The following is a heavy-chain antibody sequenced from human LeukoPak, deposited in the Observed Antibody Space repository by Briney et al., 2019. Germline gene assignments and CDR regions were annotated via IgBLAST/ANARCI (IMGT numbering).Heavy chain of an antibody. CDR1: GFTFSSYG. CDR3: AKAGFSGYGGGDYDY. CDR2: ISYDESNR. V-gene: IGHV3-30*18. D-gene: IGHD5-12*01. Sequence: GGSLRLSCAASGFTFSSYGMHWVRQAPGKGLEWVAVISYDESNRLYADSVKGRFTISRDNSKNTLFLQMDSLRPEDTAVYSCAKAGFSGYGGGDYDYWGQGTLVTVSS. J-gene: IGHJ4*02.